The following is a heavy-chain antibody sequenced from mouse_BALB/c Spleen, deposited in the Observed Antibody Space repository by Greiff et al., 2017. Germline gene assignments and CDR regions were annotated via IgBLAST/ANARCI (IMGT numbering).Heavy chain of an antibody. Sequence: VQLQQSGAELVKPGASVKLSCKASGYTFTSYWMHWVKQRPGQGLEWIGEIDPSDSYTNYNQKFKGKATLTVDKSSSTAYMQLSSLTSEDSAVYYCARGGNHYWGQGTTLTVSS. V-gene: IGHV1-69*02. J-gene: IGHJ2*01. D-gene: IGHD2-1*01. CDR3: ARGGNHY. CDR2: IDPSDSYT. CDR1: GYTFTSYW.